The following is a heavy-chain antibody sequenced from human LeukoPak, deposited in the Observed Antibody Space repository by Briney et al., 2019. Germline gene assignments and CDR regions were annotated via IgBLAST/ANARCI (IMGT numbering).Heavy chain of an antibody. CDR3: AKDPYSYGSYFDY. V-gene: IGHV3-30*02. CDR1: GFTYSGCG. D-gene: IGHD5-18*01. Sequence: GGSLRLXCAASGFTYSGCGMHWVRQAPGKGLEWVAFIWYDGRGKYYADSVKGQFTISRDNSKNTLYLQMNSLRAEDTAVYYCAKDPYSYGSYFDYWGQGTLVTVSS. CDR2: IWYDGRGK. J-gene: IGHJ4*02.